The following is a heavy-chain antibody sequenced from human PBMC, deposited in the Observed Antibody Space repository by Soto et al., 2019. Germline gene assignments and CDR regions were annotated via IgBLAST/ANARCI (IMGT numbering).Heavy chain of an antibody. CDR1: GFTFSRYW. CDR2: INSDGSST. Sequence: EVQLVGSGGGLVQPGGSLRLSCAASGFTFSRYWMHWVRQAPGKGLVWVARINSDGSSTRYVDSVKGRFTISRDNAENTLYMQINSLRAEDTAVYYCARERGDYFDYWGQGTLVTVSS. CDR3: ARERGDYFDY. D-gene: IGHD3-10*01. V-gene: IGHV3-74*01. J-gene: IGHJ4*02.